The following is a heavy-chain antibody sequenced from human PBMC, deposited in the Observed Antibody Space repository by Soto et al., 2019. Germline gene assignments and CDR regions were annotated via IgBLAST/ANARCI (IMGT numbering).Heavy chain of an antibody. D-gene: IGHD6-6*01. CDR2: IKSKTDGRTT. Sequence: SGWSLRLSCAASGFTFSNAWMSWVRQAPGKGLEWVGRIKSKTDGRTTDYAAPVKGRFTISRDDSKNSLYLQMNSLRAEDTAVYYCARDLPYSSSPIDYWGQGTLVTVSS. J-gene: IGHJ4*02. CDR1: GFTFSNAW. V-gene: IGHV3-15*01. CDR3: ARDLPYSSSPIDY.